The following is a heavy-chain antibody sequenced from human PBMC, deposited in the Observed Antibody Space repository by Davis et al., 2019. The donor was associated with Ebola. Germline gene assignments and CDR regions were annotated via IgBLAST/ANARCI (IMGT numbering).Heavy chain of an antibody. CDR3: ARDRSSQSSGWFDP. J-gene: IGHJ5*02. CDR2: INPSVGIT. Sequence: ASVKVSCKASTYTFSSYYMHWVRQAPGQGLEWMGIINPSVGITSYAQKFQGRVTMTRDTSTSTVYMELSSLTSEDTAVYYCARDRSSQSSGWFDPWGQGTLVTVSS. V-gene: IGHV1-46*01. CDR1: TYTFSSYY. D-gene: IGHD3-10*01.